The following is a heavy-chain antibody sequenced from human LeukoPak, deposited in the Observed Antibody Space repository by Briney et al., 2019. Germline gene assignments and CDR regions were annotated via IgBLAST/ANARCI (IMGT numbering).Heavy chain of an antibody. V-gene: IGHV3-7*01. CDR3: AGTGLPYAMDV. CDR2: IKHDVSEK. CDR1: GFTFSTYW. J-gene: IGHJ6*02. Sequence: GGSLRLSCAASGFTFSTYWMTLVRQAPGEGLEWVSNIKHDVSEKYYVDSLKGRFTISRDNAKNSLYLQMNSLRAEDTAVYYCAGTGLPYAMDVWGQGTTVTVSS.